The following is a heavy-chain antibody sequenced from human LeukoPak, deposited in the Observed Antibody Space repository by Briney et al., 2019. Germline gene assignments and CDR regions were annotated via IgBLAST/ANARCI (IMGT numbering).Heavy chain of an antibody. Sequence: EASVKVSCKASGYTFTSYAMHWVRQAPGQRLEWMGWITAGNGNTKYSQKFQGRVTITRDTSASTAYMELSSLRSEDTAVYYCASRAVRGYSYGYYYYYGMDVWGQGTTVTVSS. J-gene: IGHJ6*02. CDR3: ASRAVRGYSYGYYYYYGMDV. D-gene: IGHD5-18*01. CDR1: GYTFTSYA. V-gene: IGHV1-3*01. CDR2: ITAGNGNT.